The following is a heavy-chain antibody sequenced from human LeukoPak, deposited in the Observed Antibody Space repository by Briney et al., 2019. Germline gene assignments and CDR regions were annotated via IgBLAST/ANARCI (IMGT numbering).Heavy chain of an antibody. CDR2: SFHGGST. CDR1: GYSITSGYY. J-gene: IGHJ6*03. V-gene: IGHV4-38-2*01. CDR3: ARQSYYDFYMDV. Sequence: SETLSLTCAVSGYSITSGYYWGWIRQPPGRGLEWIGSSFHGGSTSYNPSLNNRVTISVDTSKNQFSLKLNSVTAADTAVYYCARQSYYDFYMDVWGKGTTVTVSS. D-gene: IGHD3-3*01.